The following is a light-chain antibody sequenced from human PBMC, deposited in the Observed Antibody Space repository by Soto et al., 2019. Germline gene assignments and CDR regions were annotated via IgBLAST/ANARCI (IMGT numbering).Light chain of an antibody. CDR1: QGISSY. CDR2: AAS. J-gene: IGKJ1*01. Sequence: DIQLTQSPSFLSASVGDRVTITCRASQGISSYLAWYQQKPGKAPNLLIYAASTLQSGVPSRFSGSGSGTEFTLTISSLQPEDFATYYCQQLSSYPLTFDQGTKVEIK. CDR3: QQLSSYPLT. V-gene: IGKV1-9*01.